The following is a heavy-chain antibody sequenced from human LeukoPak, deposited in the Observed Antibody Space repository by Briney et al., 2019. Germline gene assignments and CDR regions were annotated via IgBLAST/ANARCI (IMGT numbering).Heavy chain of an antibody. CDR3: ARGTIGGNPASAY. J-gene: IGHJ4*02. D-gene: IGHD4-23*01. CDR1: GFTFSTYE. Sequence: GGSLRLSCAASGFTFSTYEMNWARQAPGKGLEWVSSIGTDGYSYSAVSVKGRFTISRVNAKSTLYLQMDSLTVEDTALYYCARGTIGGNPASAYWGQGTLVTVSS. V-gene: IGHV3-21*06. CDR2: IGTDGYS.